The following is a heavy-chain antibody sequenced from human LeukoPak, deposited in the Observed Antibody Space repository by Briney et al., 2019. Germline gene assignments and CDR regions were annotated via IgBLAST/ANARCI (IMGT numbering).Heavy chain of an antibody. Sequence: SVKVSCKASGGTFISYASSWVRQAPGQGLEWMGGLIPIFGTANYAQKFQGRVTITADESTSTAYMELSSLRSEDTAVYYCARDPPWDFWSGYYPTYYYHYGMDVWGQGTTVTVSS. D-gene: IGHD3-3*01. CDR1: GGTFISYA. V-gene: IGHV1-69*13. CDR3: ARDPPWDFWSGYYPTYYYHYGMDV. CDR2: LIPIFGTA. J-gene: IGHJ6*02.